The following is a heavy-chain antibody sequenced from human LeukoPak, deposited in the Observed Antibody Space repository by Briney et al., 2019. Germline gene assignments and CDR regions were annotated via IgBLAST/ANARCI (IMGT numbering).Heavy chain of an antibody. CDR2: IKQGGSEK. J-gene: IGHJ4*02. V-gene: IGHV3-7*01. Sequence: GGSLRLSCEASGFTFNNYWMSWVRQAPGRGLEWVANIKQGGSEKYYVDSVKGRFTISRDNSKNTLYLQMNSLRAEDTGVYYCAKDLSSGSRRAYWGQGTLVTVSS. CDR3: AKDLSSGSRRAY. D-gene: IGHD6-19*01. CDR1: GFTFNNYW.